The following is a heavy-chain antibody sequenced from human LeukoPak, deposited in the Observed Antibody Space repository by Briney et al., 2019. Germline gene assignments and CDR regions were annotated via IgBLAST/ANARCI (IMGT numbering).Heavy chain of an antibody. V-gene: IGHV1-69*06. J-gene: IGHJ5*02. D-gene: IGHD2-2*01. CDR1: GGTFSSYA. Sequence: SVKVSCKASGGTFSSYAISWVRQAPGQGLEWMGGIIPTFGTANYAQKFQGRVTITADKSTSTAYMELSSLRSEDTAVYYCARDREGYCSSTSCYPSNWFDLWGQGTLVTVSS. CDR3: ARDREGYCSSTSCYPSNWFDL. CDR2: IIPTFGTA.